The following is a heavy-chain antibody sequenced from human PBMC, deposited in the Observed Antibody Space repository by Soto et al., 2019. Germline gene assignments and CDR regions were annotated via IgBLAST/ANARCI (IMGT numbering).Heavy chain of an antibody. J-gene: IGHJ5*02. CDR1: GYTFTSYT. CDR3: ARGVGSGSYYNQYNWFDP. CDR2: IIPILGIA. V-gene: IGHV1-18*01. D-gene: IGHD3-10*01. Sequence: GASVKVSCKASGYTFTSYTISWVRQAPGQGLEWMGRIIPILGIANYAQKFQGRVTMTTDTSTSTAYMELRSLRSDDTAVYYCARGVGSGSYYNQYNWFDPWGQGTLVTVSS.